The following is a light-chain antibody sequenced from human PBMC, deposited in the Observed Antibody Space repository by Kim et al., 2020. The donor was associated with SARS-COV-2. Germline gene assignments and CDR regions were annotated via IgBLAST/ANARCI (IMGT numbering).Light chain of an antibody. J-gene: IGKJ4*01. CDR1: QAIGSY. Sequence: ASGRDRVTITCRASQAIGSYLAWYQQRPGNAPKLLIYAASTLQSGVPSRFSGGGSGTDFTLTISSLQPEDFAIYYCQQLKSYPLTFGGGTKVDIK. V-gene: IGKV1-9*01. CDR3: QQLKSYPLT. CDR2: AAS.